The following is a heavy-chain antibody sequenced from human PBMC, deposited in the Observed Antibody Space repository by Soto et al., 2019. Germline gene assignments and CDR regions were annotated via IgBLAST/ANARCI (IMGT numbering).Heavy chain of an antibody. CDR3: ARGGGFGSPARQYSSSSYYGMDV. Sequence: SETLSLTCAVYGGSFSGYYWSWIRQPPGKGLEWIGEINHSGSTNYNPSLKSRVTISVDTSKNQFSLKLSSVTAADTAVYYCARGGGFGSPARQYSSSSYYGMDVWGQGTTVTVSS. J-gene: IGHJ6*02. D-gene: IGHD6-6*01. CDR2: INHSGST. CDR1: GGSFSGYY. V-gene: IGHV4-34*01.